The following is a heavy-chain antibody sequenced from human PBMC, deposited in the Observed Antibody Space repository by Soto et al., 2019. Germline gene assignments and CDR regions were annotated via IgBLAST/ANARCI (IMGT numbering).Heavy chain of an antibody. V-gene: IGHV3-23*01. J-gene: IGHJ4*02. CDR1: GFTFSNYA. Sequence: EVQLLESGGGLVQPGGSLTLSCAASGFTFSNYAMSWVRQAPGKGLEWVSAVSGSGSSTYYADSVRGRFTVSRDNSNNTVYLQMNSLRAEDTAVYYCAKGGSYYHYFDYWGQGTLVTVSS. CDR2: VSGSGSST. D-gene: IGHD1-26*01. CDR3: AKGGSYYHYFDY.